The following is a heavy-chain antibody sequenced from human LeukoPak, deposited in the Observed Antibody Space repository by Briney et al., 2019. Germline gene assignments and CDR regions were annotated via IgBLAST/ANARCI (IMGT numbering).Heavy chain of an antibody. V-gene: IGHV3-23*01. CDR2: ISGSGGST. Sequence: GGSLRLSCAASGFTFSRSNMNWVRQAPGKGLEWVSAISGSGGSTYYADSVKGRFTISRDNSKNTLYLQMNSLRAEDTAVYYCAKVGLSLYYDSSGSSGGYDYWGQGTLVTVSS. CDR1: GFTFSRSN. CDR3: AKVGLSLYYDSSGSSGGYDY. D-gene: IGHD3-22*01. J-gene: IGHJ4*02.